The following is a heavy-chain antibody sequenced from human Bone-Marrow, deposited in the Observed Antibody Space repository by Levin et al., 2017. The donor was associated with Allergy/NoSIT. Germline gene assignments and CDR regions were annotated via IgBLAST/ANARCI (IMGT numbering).Heavy chain of an antibody. D-gene: IGHD2-2*01. CDR3: GKPWSGYCSDASCSDWAVDS. V-gene: IGHV3-23*01. Sequence: GESLKISCAASGFTFSGFAMSWVRQAPGQGLEWLAGISGAGANTHYADSVEGRFTISRDNSWNTVYLQMNFLRAADSALFYCGKPWSGYCSDASCSDWAVDSWGRGTLVTVSS. CDR2: ISGAGANT. CDR1: GFTFSGFA. J-gene: IGHJ4*02.